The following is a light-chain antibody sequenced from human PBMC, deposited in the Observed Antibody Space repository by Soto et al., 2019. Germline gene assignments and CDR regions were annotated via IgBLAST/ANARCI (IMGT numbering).Light chain of an antibody. CDR1: SSDVGGYNY. Sequence: QLVLTQPPSASGSPGQSVTISCTGTSSDVGGYNYVSWYQQHPGKAPKLMIYEVSKRPSGVPDRFSGSRSGNTASLTVSGLQAEDEADYYCSSYAGYNNYVFGAGTQLTVL. J-gene: IGLJ7*01. V-gene: IGLV2-8*01. CDR2: EVS. CDR3: SSYAGYNNYV.